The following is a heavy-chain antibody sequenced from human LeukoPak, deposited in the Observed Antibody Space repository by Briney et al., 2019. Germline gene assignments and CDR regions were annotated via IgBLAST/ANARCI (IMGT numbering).Heavy chain of an antibody. CDR1: GYSFTSYW. D-gene: IGHD3-10*01. Sequence: GESLKISCKTSGYSFTSYWIHWVRQMPGKGLEWMGIIYPGDSDTTYSPSFQGQVTISADKSISTAYLQWSSLKASDTAMYYCARGEEYLTLDVWGKGTTVTVSS. V-gene: IGHV5-51*01. CDR2: IYPGDSDT. J-gene: IGHJ6*04. CDR3: ARGEEYLTLDV.